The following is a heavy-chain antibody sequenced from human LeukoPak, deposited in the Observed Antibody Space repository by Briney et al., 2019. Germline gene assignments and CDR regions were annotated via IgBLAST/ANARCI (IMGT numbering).Heavy chain of an antibody. CDR3: ARDSSGWYRNFDY. D-gene: IGHD6-19*01. Sequence: ASVKVSCKASRYTFTGYYMHWVRQAPGQGLEWMGWINPNSGGTNYAQKFQGRVTMTRDTSISTAYMELSRLRSDDTAAYYCARDSSGWYRNFDYWGQGTLVTVSS. J-gene: IGHJ4*02. CDR1: RYTFTGYY. V-gene: IGHV1-2*02. CDR2: INPNSGGT.